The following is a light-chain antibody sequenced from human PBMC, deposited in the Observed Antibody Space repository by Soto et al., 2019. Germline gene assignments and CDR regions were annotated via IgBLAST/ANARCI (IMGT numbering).Light chain of an antibody. J-gene: IGKJ5*01. Sequence: EIVFTQSPGTLSLSPGERATLSCRAIQSVSSNYLAWYQQIPGQAPRLLIYGVSSRAAGIPDRFSGSGAGTECTLTINRLEPEDFAVYYCQQYHNTPITFGQGTRLEIK. CDR1: QSVSSNY. V-gene: IGKV3-20*01. CDR3: QQYHNTPIT. CDR2: GVS.